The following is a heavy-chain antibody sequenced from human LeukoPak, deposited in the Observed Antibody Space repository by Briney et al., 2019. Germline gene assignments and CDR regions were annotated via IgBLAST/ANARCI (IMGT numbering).Heavy chain of an antibody. J-gene: IGHJ4*02. V-gene: IGHV3-7*01. CDR1: GFTFSSYW. D-gene: IGHD3-3*01. Sequence: PGGSLRLSCAASGFTFSSYWMSWVRQAPGKGLEWVANIKQDGSEKYYVDSVKGRFTISRDNAKNSLYLQMNSLRAEDTAVYYCARVQPLEWLTHSSDYWGQGTLVTVSS. CDR2: IKQDGSEK. CDR3: ARVQPLEWLTHSSDY.